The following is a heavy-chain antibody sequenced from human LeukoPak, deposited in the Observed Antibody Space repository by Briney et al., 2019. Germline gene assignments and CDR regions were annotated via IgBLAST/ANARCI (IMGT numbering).Heavy chain of an antibody. CDR1: GYTFTSYY. Sequence: ASVKVSCKASGYTFTSYYMHWVRQAPGQGLEWMGIINPSGGSTSYAQKFQGRVTMTRDMSTSTVYMELRSLRSDDTAVYYCARDLRYFDWLSPFDPWGQGTLVTVSS. V-gene: IGHV1-46*01. CDR2: INPSGGST. D-gene: IGHD3-9*01. J-gene: IGHJ5*02. CDR3: ARDLRYFDWLSPFDP.